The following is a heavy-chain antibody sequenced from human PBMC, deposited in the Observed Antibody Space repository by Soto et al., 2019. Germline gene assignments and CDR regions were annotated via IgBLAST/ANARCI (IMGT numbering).Heavy chain of an antibody. CDR2: IYPGDSDT. V-gene: IGHV5-51*01. CDR3: PGAITGIPHQYHFDL. Sequence: LGESLKISCQGSGYSFTGYWIGWVRQMSGEGLEWMGIIYPGDSDTRYSPSFQGQVTISVDKSLSTAYLQWSSLKASDTALYYCPGAITGIPHQYHFDLGGRGTLVTFSS. D-gene: IGHD1-20*01. J-gene: IGHJ4*02. CDR1: GYSFTGYW.